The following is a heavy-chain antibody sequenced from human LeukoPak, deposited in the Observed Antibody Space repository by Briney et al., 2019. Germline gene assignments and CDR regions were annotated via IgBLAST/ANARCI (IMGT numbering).Heavy chain of an antibody. CDR1: GYSFIGYY. CDR2: INPNSGGA. V-gene: IGHV1-2*02. D-gene: IGHD7-27*01. Sequence: ASVKVSCKASGYSFIGYYIHWVRQAPRQGLEWMGWINPNSGGANYAQKFQGRVTMTRDTSISTVYMGLTRLRSDDTAMYYCAKSTNWGSISDGFDIWGQGTMVTVAS. J-gene: IGHJ3*02. CDR3: AKSTNWGSISDGFDI.